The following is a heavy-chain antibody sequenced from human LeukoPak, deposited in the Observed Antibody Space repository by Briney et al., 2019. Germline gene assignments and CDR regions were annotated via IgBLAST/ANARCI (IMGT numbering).Heavy chain of an antibody. V-gene: IGHV4-59*12. Sequence: SETLSLTCTVSGGSISSSYWTWIRQPPGKGLEWIGYIYYSGSTYYNPSLKSRVTISVDTSKNQFSLKLSSVTAADTAVYYCARDGDYYGSGSYSVWGQGTLVTVSS. CDR2: IYYSGST. J-gene: IGHJ4*02. D-gene: IGHD3-10*01. CDR1: GGSISSSY. CDR3: ARDGDYYGSGSYSV.